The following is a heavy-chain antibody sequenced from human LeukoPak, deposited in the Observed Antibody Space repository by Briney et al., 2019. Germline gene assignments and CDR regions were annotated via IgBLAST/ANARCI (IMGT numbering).Heavy chain of an antibody. Sequence: GGSLRLSCAASGFTFSSYSMNWVRQAPGQGVGWVSYISSLSGTIDYADSVKGRFIISRDNAKNSLFLQMNSLRAEDTAVYYCVRDQGGAVSYWGQGTLVTVSS. V-gene: IGHV3-48*01. CDR2: ISSLSGTI. CDR3: VRDQGGAVSY. CDR1: GFTFSSYS. D-gene: IGHD3-16*01. J-gene: IGHJ4*02.